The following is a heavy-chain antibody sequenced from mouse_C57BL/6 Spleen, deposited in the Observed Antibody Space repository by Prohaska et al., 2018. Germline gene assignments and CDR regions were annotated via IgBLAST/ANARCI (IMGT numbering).Heavy chain of an antibody. CDR3: TAPAGSSDY. J-gene: IGHJ2*01. CDR1: GFTFSNYW. CDR2: IRLKSDKYAT. V-gene: IGHV6-3*01. D-gene: IGHD1-3*01. Sequence: EVKLEESGGGLVQPGGSMKLSCVASGFTFSNYWINWVRQSPEQGLEWVAEIRLKSDKYATHYAVSVKWRFTIARDDSKRSVYLQMNNLRAEDTGIYDCTAPAGSSDYWGQGTTLTVSS.